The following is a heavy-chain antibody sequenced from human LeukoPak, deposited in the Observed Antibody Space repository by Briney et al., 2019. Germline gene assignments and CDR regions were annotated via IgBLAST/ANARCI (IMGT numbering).Heavy chain of an antibody. CDR1: GYIFTDYA. J-gene: IGHJ6*03. D-gene: IGHD2-15*01. Sequence: ASVTVSCKASGYIFTDYAIHWLRQAPGQRREGMGWMNAGNGNTKYSHKFEGRITLIRDTSDATAYMELSSLRHDDLAVYYCARGRGTSGSNRDFYYYNYMDVWGKGTTVTVSS. CDR2: MNAGNGNT. V-gene: IGHV1-3*01. CDR3: ARGRGTSGSNRDFYYYNYMDV.